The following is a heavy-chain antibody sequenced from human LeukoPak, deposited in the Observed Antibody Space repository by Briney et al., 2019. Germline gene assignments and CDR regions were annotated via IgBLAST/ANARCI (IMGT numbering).Heavy chain of an antibody. CDR3: ARLAVAYFDY. V-gene: IGHV3-66*04. Sequence: GGSLRLSCAASGFTVSSNYMSWVRQAPGKGLEWVSVIYSGGTTYYPDSVKGRFTISRDNSKNTLYLQMNDPRAEDTAVYYCARLAVAYFDYWGQGTLVTVSS. J-gene: IGHJ4*02. CDR1: GFTVSSNY. D-gene: IGHD6-19*01. CDR2: IYSGGTT.